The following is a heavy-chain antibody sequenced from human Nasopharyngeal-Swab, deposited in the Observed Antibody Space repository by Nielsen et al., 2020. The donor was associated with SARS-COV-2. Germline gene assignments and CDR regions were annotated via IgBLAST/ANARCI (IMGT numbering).Heavy chain of an antibody. CDR3: ARESLAATGDLDY. Sequence: AAVKDSCKAFGYTFNNNGISWVRQAPGQGREGRGWISADSGNTYYAQKFQGRVTMTTDTSTSAAYMELRSLGSDDTAVYYCARESLAATGDLDYWGQGTLVTVSS. J-gene: IGHJ4*02. V-gene: IGHV1-18*01. D-gene: IGHD6-13*01. CDR1: GYTFNNNG. CDR2: ISADSGNT.